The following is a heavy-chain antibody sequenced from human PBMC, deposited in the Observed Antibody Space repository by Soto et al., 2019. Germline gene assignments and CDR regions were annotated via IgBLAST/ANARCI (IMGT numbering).Heavy chain of an antibody. Sequence: EVQVVESGGDLVQPGGSLRLSCSASGFTFSNTAMHWVRQAPGKGLEYVSAINYNGATTYYGDSVKGRFTVYRDNSKNTVYLQMSSLRPADTALYYCVTWGGVGARNFDYWGRGTLVAVSP. J-gene: IGHJ4*02. CDR3: VTWGGVGARNFDY. CDR2: INYNGATT. V-gene: IGHV3-64D*06. D-gene: IGHD3-16*01. CDR1: GFTFSNTA.